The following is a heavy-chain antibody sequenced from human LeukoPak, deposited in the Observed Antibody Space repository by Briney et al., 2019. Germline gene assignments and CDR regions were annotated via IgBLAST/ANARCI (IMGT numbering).Heavy chain of an antibody. J-gene: IGHJ4*02. D-gene: IGHD1-26*01. CDR2: IYSTGST. CDR1: GDSITSHDY. Sequence: PSETLSLTCTVSGDSITSHDYWSWIRQPAGQGLEWIERIYSTGSTNYNPSLKSRVTMFVDTSKNAFSLKLSSVTAADSGVYYCARTAIHVHSGSYFDSWGQGTLVAVSS. V-gene: IGHV4-4*07. CDR3: ARTAIHVHSGSYFDS.